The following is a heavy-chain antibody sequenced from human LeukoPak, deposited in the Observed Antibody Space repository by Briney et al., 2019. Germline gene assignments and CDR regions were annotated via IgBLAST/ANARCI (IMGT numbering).Heavy chain of an antibody. J-gene: IGHJ4*02. CDR3: ASWYGGYXXYFDY. CDR2: ISSSSSYI. D-gene: IGHD5-12*01. Sequence: GGSLRLSCAASGFTFSSYSMNWVRQAPGKGLEWVSSISSSSSYIYYADSVKGRFTISRDNAKNSLYLQMNSLRAEDTAVYYCASWYGGYXXYFDYWGQXTLVXXSS. CDR1: GFTFSSYS. V-gene: IGHV3-21*01.